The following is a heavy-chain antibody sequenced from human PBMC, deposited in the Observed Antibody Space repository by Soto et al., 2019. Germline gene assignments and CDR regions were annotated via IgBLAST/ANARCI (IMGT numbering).Heavy chain of an antibody. Sequence: KVSCKASGYTFTGYYMHWVRQAPGQGLEWMGIIYPGDSDTRYSPSFQGQVTISADKSISTAYLQWSSLKASDTAMYYCARFGCSSTSCYAYYYYMDVWGKGTTVTVSS. D-gene: IGHD2-2*01. CDR2: IYPGDSDT. J-gene: IGHJ6*03. V-gene: IGHV5-51*01. CDR3: ARFGCSSTSCYAYYYYMDV. CDR1: GYTFTGYY.